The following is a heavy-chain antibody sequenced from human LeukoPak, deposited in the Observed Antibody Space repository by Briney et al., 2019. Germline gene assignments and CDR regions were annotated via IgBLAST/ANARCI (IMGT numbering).Heavy chain of an antibody. Sequence: GGSLRLSCAASGFTFDDYAMHWVRQAPGKGLEWVSGISWNSGSIGYADSVKGRFTISGDNSKNTLYLQMNSLRAEDTAVYYCAKEHMVAAVYYDYWGQGILVTVSS. J-gene: IGHJ4*02. V-gene: IGHV3-9*01. CDR2: ISWNSGSI. CDR1: GFTFDDYA. D-gene: IGHD2-15*01. CDR3: AKEHMVAAVYYDY.